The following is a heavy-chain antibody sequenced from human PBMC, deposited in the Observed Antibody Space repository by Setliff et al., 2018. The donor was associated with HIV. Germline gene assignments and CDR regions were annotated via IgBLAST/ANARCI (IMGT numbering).Heavy chain of an antibody. CDR1: GFTLSSNY. V-gene: IGHV3-53*01. CDR3: TRDYSFDWNSVMDV. J-gene: IGHJ6*03. Sequence: GGSLRLSCAASGFTLSSNYMTWVRQAPGKGLEWVSVICDDGRTYYADSVKGRFTISRDTSINLLYLHMHRLIAEDTAVYYCTRDYSFDWNSVMDVWGKGTTVTVSS. CDR2: ICDDGRT. D-gene: IGHD1-7*01.